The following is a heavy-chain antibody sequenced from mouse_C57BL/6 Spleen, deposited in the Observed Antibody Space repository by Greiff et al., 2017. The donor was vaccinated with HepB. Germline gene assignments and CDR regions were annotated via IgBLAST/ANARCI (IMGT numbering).Heavy chain of an antibody. V-gene: IGHV1-26*01. D-gene: IGHD1-1*01. CDR3: ARRSHLYYGSSSFDY. CDR1: GYTFTDYY. CDR2: INPNNGGT. Sequence: EVQLQQSGPELVKPGASVKISCKASGYTFTDYYMNWVKQSHGKSLEWIGDINPNNGGTSYNQKFKGKATLTVDKSSSTAYMELRSLTSEDSAVYYCARRSHLYYGSSSFDYWGQGTTLTVSS. J-gene: IGHJ2*01.